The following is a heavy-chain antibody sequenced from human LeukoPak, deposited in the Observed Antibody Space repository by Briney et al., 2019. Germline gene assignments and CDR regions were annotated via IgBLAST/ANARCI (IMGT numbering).Heavy chain of an antibody. CDR3: AREPPIADKSDY. Sequence: ASVKVSCKASGYTFTSYGISWVRQAPGQGLEWMGWISAYNGNTSYAQKLQGRVTMTTDTSTSTAYMELRSLRSDDTAVYYCAREPPIADKSDYWGQGTLVTVSS. V-gene: IGHV1-18*01. CDR2: ISAYNGNT. CDR1: GYTFTSYG. D-gene: IGHD6-13*01. J-gene: IGHJ4*02.